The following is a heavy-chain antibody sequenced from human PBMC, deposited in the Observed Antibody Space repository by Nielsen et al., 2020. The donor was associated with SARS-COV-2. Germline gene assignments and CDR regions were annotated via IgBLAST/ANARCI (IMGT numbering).Heavy chain of an antibody. CDR2: IYSDGSR. CDR1: GFTVSSNY. D-gene: IGHD3-9*01. J-gene: IGHJ4*02. Sequence: GGSLRLSCGASGFTVSSNYISWVRQAPGKGLEWVSIIYSDGSRYYADSVKGRFTISRDNSKNTLYLQMNSLRAEDTAVYYCATGTYYDILTGPNFDYWGQGTLVTVSS. CDR3: ATGTYYDILTGPNFDY. V-gene: IGHV3-53*05.